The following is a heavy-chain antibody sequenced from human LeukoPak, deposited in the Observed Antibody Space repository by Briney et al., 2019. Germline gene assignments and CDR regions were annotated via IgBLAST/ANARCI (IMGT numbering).Heavy chain of an antibody. CDR3: AKDRRDSAMANDAFDL. D-gene: IGHD5-18*01. CDR1: GFTFSSYA. Sequence: GGPLRLSCAASGFTFSSYAMSWVRQAPGEGLEWVSAISGSGGSTYYADSVKGRFSISRDNSKNALYLQMNSLRAGDTALYYCAKDRRDSAMANDAFDLWGQGTMVTVSS. CDR2: ISGSGGST. J-gene: IGHJ3*01. V-gene: IGHV3-23*01.